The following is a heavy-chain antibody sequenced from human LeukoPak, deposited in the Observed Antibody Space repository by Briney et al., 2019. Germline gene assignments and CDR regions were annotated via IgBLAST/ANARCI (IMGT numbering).Heavy chain of an antibody. CDR3: ARNSPVPNI. CDR1: GGSISGNY. CDR2: VHYSGTT. V-gene: IGHV4-59*01. J-gene: IGHJ3*02. Sequence: SETLSLTCTVSGGSISGNYWSWIRQPPGKGLEWIGYVHYSGTTDYNPSLKSRVTISVDTSNNQFSLKLSSVTAADTAVYYCARNSPVPNIWGQGTMDTVS.